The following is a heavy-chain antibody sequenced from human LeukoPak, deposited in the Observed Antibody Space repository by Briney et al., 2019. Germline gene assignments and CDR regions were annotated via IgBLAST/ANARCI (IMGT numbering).Heavy chain of an antibody. CDR3: TSYDCSSTSCYWIYYDY. Sequence: GGSPRLSCAASGFTFSNAWMSWVRQAPGKGLEWVGRIKSKTDGGTIDYAAPVKGRFTISRDDSKNTLYLQMNSLKTEDTAVYYCTSYDCSSTSCYWIYYDYWGQGTLVTVSS. J-gene: IGHJ4*02. CDR1: GFTFSNAW. V-gene: IGHV3-15*01. D-gene: IGHD2-2*01. CDR2: IKSKTDGGTI.